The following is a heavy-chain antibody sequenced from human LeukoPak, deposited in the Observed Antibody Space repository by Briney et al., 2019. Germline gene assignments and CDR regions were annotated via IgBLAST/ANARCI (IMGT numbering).Heavy chain of an antibody. J-gene: IGHJ5*02. CDR3: ARGPVVVVDNWFDP. V-gene: IGHV4-39*07. D-gene: IGHD2-15*01. CDR1: GGSISSSSYY. Sequence: SETLSLTCTVSGGSISSSSYYWGWIRQPPGKGLEWIGSIYHSGSTYYNPSLKSRVTISVDTSKNQFSLQLNSVTPEDTAVYYCARGPVVVVDNWFDPWGQGTLVTVSS. CDR2: IYHSGST.